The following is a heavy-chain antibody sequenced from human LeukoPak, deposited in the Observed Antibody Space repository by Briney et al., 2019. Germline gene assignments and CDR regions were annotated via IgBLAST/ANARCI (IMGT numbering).Heavy chain of an antibody. CDR3: AREGAVYDSTGYNIGDFFDY. J-gene: IGHJ4*02. V-gene: IGHV4-59*12. CDR1: GGSISSYY. Sequence: SETLSLTCTVSGGSISSYYWSWIRQPPGKGLEWIGYIYYSGSTNYNPSLKSRVTISVDTSKNQFSLKLSSVTAADTAVYYCAREGAVYDSTGYNIGDFFDYWGQGTLVTVSS. CDR2: IYYSGST. D-gene: IGHD3-22*01.